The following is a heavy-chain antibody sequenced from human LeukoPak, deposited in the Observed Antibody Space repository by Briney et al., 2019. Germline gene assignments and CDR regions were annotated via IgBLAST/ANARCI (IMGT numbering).Heavy chain of an antibody. CDR2: INYSEST. CDR3: ARISTVTHQFDY. Sequence: SETLSLTCAVYGETFSGFYWSWIRQPPGKGLEWIGEINYSESTNYNPSLKSRVTISVDTSKNQFSLNLNSVTAADTAVYYCARISTVTHQFDYWGQGMLVTVSS. D-gene: IGHD4-17*01. CDR1: GETFSGFY. V-gene: IGHV4-34*01. J-gene: IGHJ4*02.